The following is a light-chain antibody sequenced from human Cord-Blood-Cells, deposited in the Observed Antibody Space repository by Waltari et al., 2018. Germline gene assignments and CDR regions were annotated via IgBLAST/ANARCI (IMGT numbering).Light chain of an antibody. CDR1: SSDVGGYNY. Sequence: QSALTQPASVSGSPGQSITISCTGTSSDVGGYNYVSWYQQHPCKAPKLMIYDVSTRPSGVCNLLSGSRSGNTASLTISGLQAEDEADYYCSSYTRSSTLVVFGGGTNLTGL. J-gene: IGLJ2*01. CDR2: DVS. CDR3: SSYTRSSTLVV. V-gene: IGLV2-14*01.